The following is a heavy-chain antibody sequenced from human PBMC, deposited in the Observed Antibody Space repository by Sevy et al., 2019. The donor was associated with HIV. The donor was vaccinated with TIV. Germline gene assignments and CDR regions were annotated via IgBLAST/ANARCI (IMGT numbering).Heavy chain of an antibody. D-gene: IGHD6-13*01. CDR3: AVVAEGY. CDR1: GFTVSSNY. Sequence: GGSLRLSCAASGFTVSSNYMSWVRQAPGKGVEWVSVIYSGDSIPYADSVKGRFTISRENSKNTLYLQMNSLGAEDTAVYYCAVVAEGYWGQGTLVTVSS. V-gene: IGHV3-53*01. CDR2: IYSGDSI. J-gene: IGHJ4*02.